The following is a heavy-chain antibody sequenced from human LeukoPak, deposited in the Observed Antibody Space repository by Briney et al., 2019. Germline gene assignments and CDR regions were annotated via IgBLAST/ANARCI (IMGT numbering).Heavy chain of an antibody. CDR1: AFTFSSYG. Sequence: GRSLSLSCAASAFTFSSYGMHWVRPAPSKGREWVAVISYDGSNKYHADSVKGRFTISRDNSKNTLYLQVNSLRAEDTAVYYCAKAMIVVGSFDYWGQGTLVTVSS. J-gene: IGHJ4*02. D-gene: IGHD3-22*01. CDR2: ISYDGSNK. V-gene: IGHV3-30*18. CDR3: AKAMIVVGSFDY.